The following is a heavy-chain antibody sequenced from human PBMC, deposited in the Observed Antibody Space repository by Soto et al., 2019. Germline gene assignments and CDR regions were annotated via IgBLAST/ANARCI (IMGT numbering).Heavy chain of an antibody. V-gene: IGHV4-4*07. Sequence: SETLSLTCTVTCGTISGYYWTWVRQSSGGGLEWIGRIYSSGSTNYNPSLKSRVTISPDTSKNQFSLKLSSVTAADTAVYYCARLDLTYYYDYWGQGTLVNVSS. CDR3: ARLDLTYYYDY. CDR1: CGTISGYY. J-gene: IGHJ4*02. D-gene: IGHD3-16*01. CDR2: IYSSGST.